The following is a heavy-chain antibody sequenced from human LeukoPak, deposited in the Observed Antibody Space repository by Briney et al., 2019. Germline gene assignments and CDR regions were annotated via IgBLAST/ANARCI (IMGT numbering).Heavy chain of an antibody. CDR1: AGSISSSNW. CDR2: IYHSGTT. J-gene: IGHJ6*02. Sequence: PSGTLSLTCAVSAGSISSSNWWSWVRQPPGQGLEWIGEIYHSGTTNYNPSLKSRVTISVDKTRNQFSLKLSSVTAADTAVYYCARVSPIAVAGSSYYYAMDVWGQGTTVTVSS. CDR3: ARVSPIAVAGSSYYYAMDV. D-gene: IGHD6-19*01. V-gene: IGHV4-4*02.